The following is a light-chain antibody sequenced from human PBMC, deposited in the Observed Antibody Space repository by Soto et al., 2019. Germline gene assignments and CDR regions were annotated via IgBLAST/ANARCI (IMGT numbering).Light chain of an antibody. Sequence: DIQMTQSPSTLSASVGDRVTITCRASQNINNWLAWYQQKPGKAPDLLIYKASSLESGVPSRFSGSGSGTEFTLTISSLQPDDFATYYCQQYNTYPLTFGQGTKVEVK. V-gene: IGKV1-5*03. J-gene: IGKJ1*01. CDR3: QQYNTYPLT. CDR1: QNINNW. CDR2: KAS.